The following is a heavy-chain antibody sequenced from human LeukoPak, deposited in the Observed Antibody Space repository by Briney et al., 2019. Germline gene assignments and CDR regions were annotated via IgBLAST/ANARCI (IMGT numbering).Heavy chain of an antibody. J-gene: IGHJ4*02. D-gene: IGHD3-22*01. CDR2: IYTSGST. CDR3: AREEEDYYDSSGYYGD. V-gene: IGHV4-4*07. CDR1: GGSISSYY. Sequence: SETLSLTCTVSGGSISSYYWSWIRQPAGKGLEWIGRIYTSGSTNYNPSLKSRVTMSVDTSKNQFSLKLSSVAGADTAVYYCAREEEDYYDSSGYYGDWGQGTLVTVSS.